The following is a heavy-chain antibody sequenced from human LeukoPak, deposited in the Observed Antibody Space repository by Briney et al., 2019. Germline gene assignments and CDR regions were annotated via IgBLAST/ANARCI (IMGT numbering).Heavy chain of an antibody. D-gene: IGHD2-2*01. CDR2: ISAYNGNT. J-gene: IGHJ6*02. V-gene: IGHV1-18*01. CDR3: ARGGCSSTSCYPAYGMDV. Sequence: GASVKVSCKASGYTFTSYGISWVRQAPGQGLEWMGWISAYNGNTNYAQKLQGRVTMTTDTSTSTAYMELRSLRSDDTTVYYCARGGCSSTSCYPAYGMDVWGQGTTVTVSS. CDR1: GYTFTSYG.